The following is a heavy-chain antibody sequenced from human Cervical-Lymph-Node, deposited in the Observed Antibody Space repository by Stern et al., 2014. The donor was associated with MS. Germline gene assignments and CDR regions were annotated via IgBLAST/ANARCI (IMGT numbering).Heavy chain of an antibody. CDR2: LYHRGGT. CDR1: GCSISSGGYS. D-gene: IGHD3-3*01. CDR3: ARGRDFWSGYGGYFDY. Sequence: QLQLQESGSGLVKPSQTLSLTRAVSGCSISSGGYSWSWIRQPPGKGLEWIGYLYHRGGTHYNTSLTRSATISVDRSKKQFSLKLSFVTAADTAVYYCARGRDFWSGYGGYFDYWGQGTLVTVSS. J-gene: IGHJ4*02. V-gene: IGHV4-30-2*01.